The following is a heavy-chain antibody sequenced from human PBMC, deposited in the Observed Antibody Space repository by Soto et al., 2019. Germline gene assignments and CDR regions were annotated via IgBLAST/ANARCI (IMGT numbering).Heavy chain of an antibody. CDR3: ARDEGLGVNYYYYGMDV. J-gene: IGHJ6*02. CDR2: IWYDGSNK. D-gene: IGHD3-10*01. Sequence: QVQLVESGGGVVQPGRSLRLSCAASGFTFSSYGMHWVRQAPGKGLEWVAVIWYDGSNKYSADSVKGRFTISRDNSKNTLYLQMNSLRAEDTAVYYCARDEGLGVNYYYYGMDVWGQGTTVTVSS. V-gene: IGHV3-33*01. CDR1: GFTFSSYG.